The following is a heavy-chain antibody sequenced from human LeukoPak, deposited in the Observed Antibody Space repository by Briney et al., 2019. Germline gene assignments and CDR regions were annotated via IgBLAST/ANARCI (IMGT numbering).Heavy chain of an antibody. CDR2: IYYSGST. D-gene: IGHD4-17*01. CDR1: GGSISSYY. CDR3: ARRGGDYDGYYYYYYMDV. V-gene: IGHV4-59*01. J-gene: IGHJ6*03. Sequence: SETLSLTCTVSGGSISSYYWSWIRKPPGKGLEWLGYIYYSGSTNYNPSLKSRVTISVDTSKNQFSLKLSSVTAADTAVYYCARRGGDYDGYYYYYYMDVWGKGTTVTVSS.